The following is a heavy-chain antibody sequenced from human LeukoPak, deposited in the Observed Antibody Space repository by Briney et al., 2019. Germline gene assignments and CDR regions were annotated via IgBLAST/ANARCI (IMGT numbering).Heavy chain of an antibody. CDR2: MNPNSGNT. J-gene: IGHJ4*02. D-gene: IGHD4-17*01. Sequence: ASVKVSCKASGYTFTSYDINWVRQATGQGLEWMGWMNPNSGNTGYAQKFQGRVTITRDTSASTAYMELSSLRSEDTAVYYCARKKPNDYGDYGYHFDYWGQGTLVTVSS. CDR1: GYTFTSYD. CDR3: ARKKPNDYGDYGYHFDY. V-gene: IGHV1-8*01.